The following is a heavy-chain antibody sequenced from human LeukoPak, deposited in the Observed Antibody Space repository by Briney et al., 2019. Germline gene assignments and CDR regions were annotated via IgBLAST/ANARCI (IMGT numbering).Heavy chain of an antibody. D-gene: IGHD3-22*01. CDR3: ATTNDGGGYQWGDFFDY. CDR2: IISNLGTT. Sequence: ASVKVSCKASGGTSNSHAISWVRQAPGQGLEWMGRIISNLGTTNRAQKFQDRVTLTADKSTNTVYMELTSLTSDDTAIYYCATTNDGGGYQWGDFFDYWGQGTLVTVSS. V-gene: IGHV1-69*04. J-gene: IGHJ4*02. CDR1: GGTSNSHA.